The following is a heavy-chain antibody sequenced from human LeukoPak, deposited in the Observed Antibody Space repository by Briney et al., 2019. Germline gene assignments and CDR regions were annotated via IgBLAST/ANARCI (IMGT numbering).Heavy chain of an antibody. V-gene: IGHV4-38-2*02. CDR3: ARVKGYYGSWSYAIDY. D-gene: IGHD3-10*01. J-gene: IGHJ4*02. Sequence: SETLSLTCTVSGYSISSGYYWGWIRQPPGKGLECIGNIYHSGSTYYNPSLKSRVTISVDTSKNQFSLKLSSVTAAGTSVYYCARVKGYYGSWSYAIDYWGQGTLVTVSS. CDR1: GYSISSGYY. CDR2: IYHSGST.